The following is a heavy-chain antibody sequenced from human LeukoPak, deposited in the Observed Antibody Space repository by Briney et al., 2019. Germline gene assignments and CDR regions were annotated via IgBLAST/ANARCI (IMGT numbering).Heavy chain of an antibody. CDR1: GGSFSGYY. D-gene: IGHD6-6*01. V-gene: IGHV4-34*01. CDR2: IYHSGST. J-gene: IGHJ4*02. CDR3: ASIAARPYYFDY. Sequence: SETLSLTCAVYGGSFSGYYWSWIRQPPGKGLEWIGSIYHSGSTYYNPSLKSRVTISVDTSKNQFSLKLSSVTAADTAVYYCASIAARPYYFDYWGQGTLVTVSS.